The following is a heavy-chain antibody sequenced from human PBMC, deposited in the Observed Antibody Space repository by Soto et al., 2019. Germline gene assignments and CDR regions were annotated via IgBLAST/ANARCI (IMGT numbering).Heavy chain of an antibody. D-gene: IGHD6-13*01. J-gene: IGHJ6*02. CDR1: GYSFTSYW. CDR3: ARLQAAAGYYYYGMDV. CDR2: IDPSDSYT. Sequence: GESLKISCKGSGYSFTSYWISWVRQMPGKGLEWMGRIDPSDSYTNYSPSFQGHVTISADKSISTAYLQWSSLKASDTAMYYCARLQAAAGYYYYGMDVWGQGTTVTVSS. V-gene: IGHV5-10-1*01.